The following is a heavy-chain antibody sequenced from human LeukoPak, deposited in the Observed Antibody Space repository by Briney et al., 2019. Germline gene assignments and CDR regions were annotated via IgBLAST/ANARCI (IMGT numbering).Heavy chain of an antibody. J-gene: IGHJ4*02. V-gene: IGHV1-2*02. CDR3: ARPVEAAVAGASPFDY. D-gene: IGHD6-19*01. Sequence: GASVKVSCKASGYTFTGYYMHWVRQAPGQGLEWMGWINPNSGGTSYAQKFQGRVTMTRDMSTSTVYMELSSLRSEDTAVYYCARPVEAAVAGASPFDYWGQGTLVTVSS. CDR2: INPNSGGT. CDR1: GYTFTGYY.